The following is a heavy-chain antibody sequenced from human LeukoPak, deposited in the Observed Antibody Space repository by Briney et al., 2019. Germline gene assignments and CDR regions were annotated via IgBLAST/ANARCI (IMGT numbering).Heavy chain of an antibody. CDR1: GGSISSYY. D-gene: IGHD1-14*01. CDR2: IYYSGST. Sequence: SETLSLTCTVSGGSISSYYWSWIRQPPGKGLEWIGYIYYSGSTNYNPSLKSRVTISVDTSKNQFSLKPSSVTAADTAVYYCARVRNLPYYFDYWGQGTLVTVSS. CDR3: ARVRNLPYYFDY. J-gene: IGHJ4*02. V-gene: IGHV4-59*01.